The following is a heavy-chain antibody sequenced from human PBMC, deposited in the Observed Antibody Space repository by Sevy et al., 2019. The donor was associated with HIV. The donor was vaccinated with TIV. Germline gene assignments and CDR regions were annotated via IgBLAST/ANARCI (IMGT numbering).Heavy chain of an antibody. CDR3: AKERRIAAAGGFDY. CDR1: GFTFSSYG. V-gene: IGHV3-30*18. J-gene: IGHJ4*02. CDR2: ISYDGSNK. Sequence: GGSLRLSCVASGFTFSSYGMHWVRQAPGKGLEWVAVISYDGSNKYYADSVKGRFTISRDNSKNTLYLQMNSLRAEDTAVYYCAKERRIAAAGGFDYWGQGTLVTVSS. D-gene: IGHD6-13*01.